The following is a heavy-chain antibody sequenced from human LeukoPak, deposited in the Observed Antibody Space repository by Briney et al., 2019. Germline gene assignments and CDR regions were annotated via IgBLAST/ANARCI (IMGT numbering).Heavy chain of an antibody. D-gene: IGHD3-3*01. Sequence: SETLSLTCAVYGGSFSGYYWSWIRQPPGKGLEWIGEINHSGSTNYNPSLKSRVTISVDTSKNQFSLKLSSVTAADTALYYCAGGFFWFAPWGKEPLVTVSS. J-gene: IGHJ5*02. CDR1: GGSFSGYY. V-gene: IGHV4-34*01. CDR2: INHSGST. CDR3: AGGFFWFAP.